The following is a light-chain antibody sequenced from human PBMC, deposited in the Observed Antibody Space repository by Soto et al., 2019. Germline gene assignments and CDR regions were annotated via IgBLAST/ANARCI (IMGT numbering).Light chain of an antibody. CDR3: QQYGNSPL. V-gene: IGKV3-20*01. Sequence: ENVLTQSPGTLSLSPGERATLSCRASQSISSSYLAWYQQKPGQAPRLLIYGASSRIPGIPDRFSGSGSGTDFTLTISRLEPEDFAVYYCQQYGNSPLFGQGTKVEIK. CDR1: QSISSSY. J-gene: IGKJ1*01. CDR2: GAS.